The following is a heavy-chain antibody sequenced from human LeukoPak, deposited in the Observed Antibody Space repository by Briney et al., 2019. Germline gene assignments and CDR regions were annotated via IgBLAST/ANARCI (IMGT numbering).Heavy chain of an antibody. Sequence: PAGSLTLPCAASGFTFSDYYMSWIRQAPGKGLEWVSYISSSGSTIYYADPVKRRFTISRDNAKHSLHLQMNSLSADDTAVYYGAREWEDIVVVPAAIAGVNWFDPWGQGTLVTVSS. J-gene: IGHJ5*02. CDR1: GFTFSDYY. CDR3: AREWEDIVVVPAAIAGVNWFDP. CDR2: ISSSGSTI. V-gene: IGHV3-11*04. D-gene: IGHD2-2*01.